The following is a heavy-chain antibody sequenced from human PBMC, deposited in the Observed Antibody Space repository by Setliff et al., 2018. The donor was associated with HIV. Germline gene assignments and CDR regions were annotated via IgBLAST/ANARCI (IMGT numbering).Heavy chain of an antibody. CDR1: GFTFSSYS. V-gene: IGHV3-30*04. J-gene: IGHJ3*02. Sequence: HPGGSLRLSCVASGFTFSSYSMQWVRQAPGKGLEWVAVTSYEGGNKYYADSVRGRFTISRDDAKKSLYLQMNSLGAEDTAVYYCARLAGKSILEWLSPDAFDIWGQGTMVTVSS. CDR3: ARLAGKSILEWLSPDAFDI. CDR2: TSYEGGNK. D-gene: IGHD3-3*01.